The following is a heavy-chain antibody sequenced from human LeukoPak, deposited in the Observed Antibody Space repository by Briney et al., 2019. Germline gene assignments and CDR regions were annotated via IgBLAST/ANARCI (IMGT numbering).Heavy chain of an antibody. CDR1: GFTFDDYA. V-gene: IGHV3-9*01. CDR2: ISWNSGSI. J-gene: IGHJ4*02. D-gene: IGHD3-22*01. CDR3: AKDIHYDSSGCFDY. Sequence: GGSLRLSCEASGFTFDDYAMRWVRQPPGKGLEWVSGISWNSGSIGYADSVKGRFTISRDNAKNSLYLQMNSLRAEDTALYYCAKDIHYDSSGCFDYWGQGTLVTVSS.